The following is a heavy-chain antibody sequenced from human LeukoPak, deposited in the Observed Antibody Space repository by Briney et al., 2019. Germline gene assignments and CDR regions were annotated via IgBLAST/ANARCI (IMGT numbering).Heavy chain of an antibody. D-gene: IGHD5-24*01. Sequence: ASVKVSCKASGGTFSSYAISWVRQAPGQGLEWMGGIIPIFGTANYAQKLQGRVTITADESTSTAYLELSSLTSEDTAVYYCARVVLGRRWLQTSYYYGMDVWGQGTTVTVSS. V-gene: IGHV1-69*13. J-gene: IGHJ6*02. CDR3: ARVVLGRRWLQTSYYYGMDV. CDR1: GGTFSSYA. CDR2: IIPIFGTA.